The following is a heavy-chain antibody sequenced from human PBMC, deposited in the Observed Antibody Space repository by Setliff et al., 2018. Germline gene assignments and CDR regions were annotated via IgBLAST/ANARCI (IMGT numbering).Heavy chain of an antibody. Sequence: ASVKVSCKTSAYTFSGYYIHWVRQAPGQGLQWMGWINPNIGDTNYAPKFQGRVTMTRDTSIKTAYLEVNGLTSDDTAVYYCVNPFCAGATSPPSWGQGTQVTVSS. CDR2: INPNIGDT. CDR1: AYTFSGYY. CDR3: VNPFCAGATSPPS. D-gene: IGHD2-21*01. J-gene: IGHJ4*02. V-gene: IGHV1-2*02.